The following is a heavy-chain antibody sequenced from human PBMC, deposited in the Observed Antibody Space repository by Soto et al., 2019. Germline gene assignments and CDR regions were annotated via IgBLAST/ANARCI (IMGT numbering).Heavy chain of an antibody. CDR1: GGSISSGGYY. Sequence: QVQLQESGPGLVKPSQTLSLTCTVSGGSISSGGYYWSWIRQHPGKGLEWIGYIYYSGSTSYNPSLTSRVIIAVDTTKNQCSLKLSSVTAADTAVYYCARDGGNPPADYWGQVTLVTVSS. J-gene: IGHJ4*02. D-gene: IGHD2-15*01. CDR3: ARDGGNPPADY. CDR2: IYYSGST. V-gene: IGHV4-31*03.